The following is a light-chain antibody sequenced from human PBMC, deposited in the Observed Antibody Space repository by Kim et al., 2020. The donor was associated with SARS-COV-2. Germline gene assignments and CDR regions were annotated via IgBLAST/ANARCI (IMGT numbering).Light chain of an antibody. V-gene: IGKV3-15*01. J-gene: IGKJ2*01. CDR3: QQYADWPPYT. CDR1: QSVGSN. CDR2: GAS. Sequence: VVMTQSPATLSVSPGERVTLSCRASQSVGSNLAWYQQKPDQGPRLLIYGASPRATGIPARFSGSGSGTNFTLTISSLQSEDFAIYYCQQYADWPPYTFGQGTKLEI.